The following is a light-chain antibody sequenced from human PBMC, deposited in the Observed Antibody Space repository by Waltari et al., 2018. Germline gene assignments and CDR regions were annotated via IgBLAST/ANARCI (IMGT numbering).Light chain of an antibody. J-gene: IGLJ3*02. CDR2: DVS. CDR3: CSYAGSYTWV. CDR1: SSDVGGYNY. V-gene: IGLV2-11*01. Sequence: QSALTQPRSVSGSPGQSVTISCTGTSSDVGGYNYGSWYQQHPGKAPKLMIYDVSTRPAGVPDRFAGSKSGDTASLTISGLQAEDEADYYCCSYAGSYTWVFGGGTKLTVL.